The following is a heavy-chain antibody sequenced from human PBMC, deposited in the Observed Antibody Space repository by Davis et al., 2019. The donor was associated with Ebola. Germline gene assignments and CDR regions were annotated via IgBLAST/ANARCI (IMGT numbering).Heavy chain of an antibody. Sequence: GESLKISCAASNFTFSTYGMHWVRQAPGKGLEWVAFIRYDGSNKYYADSVKGRFTISRDNSKNTLYLQMNSLRLEDTAVYYCARKNYKGGYSLDVWGQGTTVTVSS. V-gene: IGHV3-30*02. CDR2: IRYDGSNK. J-gene: IGHJ6*02. CDR1: NFTFSTYG. D-gene: IGHD1-7*01. CDR3: ARKNYKGGYSLDV.